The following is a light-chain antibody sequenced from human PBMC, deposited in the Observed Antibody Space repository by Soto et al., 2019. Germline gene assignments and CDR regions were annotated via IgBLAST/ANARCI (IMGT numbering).Light chain of an antibody. CDR3: QPDTDLPTWP. CDR2: GAS. J-gene: IGKJ1*01. Sequence: EIVMTQSPDKKYVSPGRRATFSCMASQSVSSNLAWYQQKPGQAPRLLIYGASTRATGIPARFSGSGSGTDFTLTISSLLSAEFAVYYCQPDTDLPTWPFGEGTNVDI. CDR1: QSVSSN. V-gene: IGKV3-15*01.